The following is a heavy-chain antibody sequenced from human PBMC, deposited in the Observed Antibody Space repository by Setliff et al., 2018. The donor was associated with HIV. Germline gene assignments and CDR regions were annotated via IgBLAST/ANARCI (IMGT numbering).Heavy chain of an antibody. V-gene: IGHV3-7*03. CDR3: ARYRPNHPQNAFDI. J-gene: IGHJ3*02. CDR1: GFTFSSYW. CDR2: IKQDGSEK. Sequence: GGSLRLSCAASGFTFSSYWMSWVRQAPGKGLEWVANIKQDGSEKFYMDSVKGRFIISRDNAKNSSYLHMNNLRVEDTAVYYCARYRPNHPQNAFDIWGQGTMVTVS. D-gene: IGHD1-26*01.